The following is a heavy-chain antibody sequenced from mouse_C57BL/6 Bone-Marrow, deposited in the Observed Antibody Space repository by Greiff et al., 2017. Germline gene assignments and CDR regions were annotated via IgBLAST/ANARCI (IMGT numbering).Heavy chain of an antibody. CDR2: IYPGDGDT. D-gene: IGHD2-12*01. J-gene: IGHJ2*01. V-gene: IGHV1-82*01. CDR3: GVTAPFDH. CDR1: GYAFSSSW. Sequence: QVQLQQSGPELVKPGASVKISCKASGYAFSSSWMNWVKQRPGKGLEWIGRIYPGDGDTNYNGKFKGKATLTAYKSSSTAYMQLSSLTSEDSAVYFCGVTAPFDHWCQGTTLTVSS.